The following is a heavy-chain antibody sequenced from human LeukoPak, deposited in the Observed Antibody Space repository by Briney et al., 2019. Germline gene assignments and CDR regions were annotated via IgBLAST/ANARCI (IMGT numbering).Heavy chain of an antibody. D-gene: IGHD5-18*01. CDR3: AKMRNTAMAHGMDV. V-gene: IGHV3-9*01. J-gene: IGHJ6*02. CDR1: GFTFDDYA. Sequence: PGGSLRLSCAASGFTFDDYAMHWVRQAPGKGLEWVSGINWMGNNVGYADSVQGRFTISRDNANNVLYLQMDSLRTEDTALYHCAKMRNTAMAHGMDVWGQGTTVTVSS. CDR2: INWMGNNV.